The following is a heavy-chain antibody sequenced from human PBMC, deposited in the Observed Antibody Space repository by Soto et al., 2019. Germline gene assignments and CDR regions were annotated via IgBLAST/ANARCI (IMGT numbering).Heavy chain of an antibody. CDR1: GYTFTSYA. Sequence: ASVKASCKASGYTFTSYAMHWVRQAPGQRLEWMGWINAGNGNTKYSQKFQGRVTITRDTSASTAYMELSSLRSEDTAVYYCARVRYCSGGSCYLSPDAFDIWGQGTMVTVSS. CDR2: INAGNGNT. J-gene: IGHJ3*02. CDR3: ARVRYCSGGSCYLSPDAFDI. V-gene: IGHV1-3*01. D-gene: IGHD2-15*01.